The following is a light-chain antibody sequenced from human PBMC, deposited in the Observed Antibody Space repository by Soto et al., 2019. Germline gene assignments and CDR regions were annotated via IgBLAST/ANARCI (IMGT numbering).Light chain of an antibody. CDR3: QQYHGYSLT. V-gene: IGKV1D-16*01. J-gene: IGKJ1*01. CDR2: AAF. Sequence: DIQMTQSPSSVSASVGDRVTITCRASQGISSWLAWYQQKPGKAPKLLISAAFSLQSGVPSRFSGSESGTEFILTISGLQPDDFATYYCQQYHGYSLTFGQGTKVDI. CDR1: QGISSW.